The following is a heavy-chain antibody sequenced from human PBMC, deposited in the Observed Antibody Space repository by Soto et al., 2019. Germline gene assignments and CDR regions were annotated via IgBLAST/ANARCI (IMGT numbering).Heavy chain of an antibody. CDR1: GYSFTSYW. CDR2: IDPSDSYT. V-gene: IGHV5-10-1*01. CDR3: ARLLLSRVDFDP. J-gene: IGHJ5*02. D-gene: IGHD3-16*02. Sequence: PGESLKISCKGSGYSFTSYWISWVRQMPGKGLEWMGRIDPSDSYTNYSPYFQGHVTNSADKSISTAYLQWNSLKASNTAMYYCARLLLSRVDFDPWGQGTLVTVSS.